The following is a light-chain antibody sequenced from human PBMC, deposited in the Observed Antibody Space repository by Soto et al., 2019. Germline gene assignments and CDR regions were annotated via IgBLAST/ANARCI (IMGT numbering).Light chain of an antibody. CDR3: QQRSNWPPEFT. CDR2: DAS. Sequence: EIVLTQSPATLSLSPGERATLSCRASQSVSSYLAWYQQKPGQAPRLLIYDASNRATGIPARFSGSGSGTDFTLTISSLEPEDFAVYYRQQRSNWPPEFTFGPGTKVDIK. CDR1: QSVSSY. J-gene: IGKJ3*01. V-gene: IGKV3-11*01.